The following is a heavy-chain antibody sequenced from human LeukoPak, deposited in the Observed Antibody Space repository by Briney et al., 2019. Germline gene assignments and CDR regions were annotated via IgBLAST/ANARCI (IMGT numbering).Heavy chain of an antibody. J-gene: IGHJ5*02. CDR2: TYYRSKWNS. D-gene: IGHD1-1*01. CDR1: GDSVSSNSAS. V-gene: IGHV6-1*01. CDR3: ARDPDNSYEWGPFDP. Sequence: SRTLSLTCAISGDSVSSNSASWTWIRQSPSRGLEWLGRTYYRSKWNSDYAVSVKSRITINPDTSKNQFSLHLESVTPEDTAVYYCARDPDNSYEWGPFDPWGQGTLVTVSS.